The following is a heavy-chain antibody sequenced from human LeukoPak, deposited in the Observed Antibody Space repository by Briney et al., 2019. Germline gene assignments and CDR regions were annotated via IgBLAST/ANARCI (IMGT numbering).Heavy chain of an antibody. V-gene: IGHV3-30*02. CDR3: AKVSDTAMVEEVY. Sequence: GGSLRLSCAASGFTFSSYGMHWVRQAPGKGLEWVAFIRYDGSNKYYADSVKGRFTISRDNSKNTLYLQMNSLRAEDTAVYYSAKVSDTAMVEEVYWGQGTLVTVSS. J-gene: IGHJ4*02. CDR2: IRYDGSNK. D-gene: IGHD5-18*01. CDR1: GFTFSSYG.